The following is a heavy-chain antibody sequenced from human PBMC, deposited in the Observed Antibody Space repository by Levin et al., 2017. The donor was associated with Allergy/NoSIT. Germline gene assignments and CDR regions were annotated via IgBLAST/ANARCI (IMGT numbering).Heavy chain of an antibody. V-gene: IGHV3-66*01. D-gene: IGHD6-13*01. CDR3: ARTLYSSSWYPDY. CDR2: IYSGGST. J-gene: IGHJ4*02. CDR1: GFTVSSHY. Sequence: GESLKISCAASGFTVSSHYMSWVRQAPGKGLEWVSVIYSGGSTYYADSVKGRFTISRDNSKNTLYLQMNSLRAEDTAVYYCARTLYSSSWYPDYWGQGTLVTVSS.